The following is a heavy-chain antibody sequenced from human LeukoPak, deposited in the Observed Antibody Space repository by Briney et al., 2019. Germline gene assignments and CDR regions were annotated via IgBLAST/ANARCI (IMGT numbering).Heavy chain of an antibody. CDR2: ISYDGGDK. D-gene: IGHD3-16*01. J-gene: IGHJ4*02. CDR1: GFSFNSYA. CDR3: VKEGVEYSYSYGDY. Sequence: PGGSLRLSCAASGFSFNSYAMYWVRQAPGKGLEWVALISYDGGDKYYAESMKGRITISRDNAENTLYLQMNNLRPDDTAFYFCVKEGVEYSYSYGDYWGQGTLVTVSS. V-gene: IGHV3-30*18.